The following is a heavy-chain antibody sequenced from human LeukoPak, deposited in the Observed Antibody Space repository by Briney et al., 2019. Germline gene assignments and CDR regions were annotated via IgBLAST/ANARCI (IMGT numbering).Heavy chain of an antibody. J-gene: IGHJ4*02. V-gene: IGHV3-23*01. D-gene: IGHD1-1*01. CDR1: GFTFSSYA. Sequence: GGSLRLSCAASGFTFSSYAMSWVRQAPGKGLEWVSAISGSGGSTYYADSVKGRFTISGEKAKNSLYLQMSSLRVEDTAVYYCARDHNYAFDNWGQGTLVTVSS. CDR2: ISGSGGST. CDR3: ARDHNYAFDN.